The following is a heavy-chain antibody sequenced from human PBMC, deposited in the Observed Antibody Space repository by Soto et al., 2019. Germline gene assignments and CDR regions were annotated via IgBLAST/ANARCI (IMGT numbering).Heavy chain of an antibody. CDR1: GYTYNSYW. D-gene: IGHD3-10*01. CDR3: ARGLYGSGSYSSDY. CDR2: IDPSDSYT. J-gene: IGHJ4*02. Sequence: GESQKISCKSSGYTYNSYWLTWVHQMPGKGLEWMGRIDPSDSYTSYSPSFQGHVTISTDRSITTAYLQWRSLEASDTAMYYCARGLYGSGSYSSDYWGQGTLVTVSS. V-gene: IGHV5-10-1*01.